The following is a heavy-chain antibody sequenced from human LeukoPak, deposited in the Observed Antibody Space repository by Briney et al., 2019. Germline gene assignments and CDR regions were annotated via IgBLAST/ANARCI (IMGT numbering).Heavy chain of an antibody. CDR2: IKQDGSEK. J-gene: IGHJ4*02. CDR3: AREGESYPFDY. V-gene: IGHV3-7*03. Sequence: GGSLRLSCAASGFTFSSYWMSWVRQAPGKGLEWVANIKQDGSEKYYVDSVKGRFTISRDNAKNSLYLQMNSLRAEDTAVYCCAREGESYPFDYWGQGTLVTVSS. D-gene: IGHD1-26*01. CDR1: GFTFSSYW.